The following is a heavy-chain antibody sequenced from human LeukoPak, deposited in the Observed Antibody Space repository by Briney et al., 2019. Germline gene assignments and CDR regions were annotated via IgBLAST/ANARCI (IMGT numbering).Heavy chain of an antibody. J-gene: IGHJ4*02. CDR2: INPNNGGT. V-gene: IGHV1-2*02. CDR3: ARSPIGLGFFDY. CDR1: GYTFTNFG. Sequence: GASVKVSCKASGYTFTNFGISWVRQAPGQGLEWMGWINPNNGGTKYAQNFQGRVTMTRDTSITTAYMELSSLRSDDTAVYYCARSPIGLGFFDYWGQGTLVTVSS. D-gene: IGHD7-27*01.